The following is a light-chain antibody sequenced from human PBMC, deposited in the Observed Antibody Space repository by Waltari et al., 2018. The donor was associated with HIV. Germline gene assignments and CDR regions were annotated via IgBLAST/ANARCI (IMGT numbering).Light chain of an antibody. CDR1: HNVGTW. V-gene: IGKV1-5*03. J-gene: IGKJ2*01. CDR3: QQYSSFPIT. CDR2: KTS. Sequence: DIQMTQSPSTLSASIGDRVSITCRASHNVGTWLAGYQQKPGKAPSLLISKTSTLESGVPTNFSGSGSGTYFTLTISALRPDDFASYFCQQYSSFPITFGQGTKL.